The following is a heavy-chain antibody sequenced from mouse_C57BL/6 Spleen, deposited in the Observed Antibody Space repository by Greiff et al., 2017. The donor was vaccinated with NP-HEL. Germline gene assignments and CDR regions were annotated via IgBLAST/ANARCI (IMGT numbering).Heavy chain of an antibody. Sequence: QVQLKESGAELVKPGASVKLSCKASGYTFTSYWMQWVKQRPGQGLEWIGEIDPSDSYTNYNQKFKGKATLTVDTSSSTASMQLSSLTSEDSAVYYCARLLYYAMDYWGQGTSVTVSS. CDR1: GYTFTSYW. CDR2: IDPSDSYT. CDR3: ARLLYYAMDY. J-gene: IGHJ4*01. D-gene: IGHD1-1*01. V-gene: IGHV1-50*01.